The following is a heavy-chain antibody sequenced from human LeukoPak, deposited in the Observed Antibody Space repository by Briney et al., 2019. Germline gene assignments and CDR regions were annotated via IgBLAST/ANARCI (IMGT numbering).Heavy chain of an antibody. CDR2: MNPNSGNT. Sequence: ASVKVSCKASGYTFTSYDINWVRQATGQGLEWMGWMNPNSGNTGYAQKLQGRVTMTTDTSTSTAYMELRSLRSDDTAVYYCARISSSFLFDYWGQGTLVTVSS. D-gene: IGHD6-13*01. CDR3: ARISSSFLFDY. V-gene: IGHV1-8*01. CDR1: GYTFTSYD. J-gene: IGHJ4*02.